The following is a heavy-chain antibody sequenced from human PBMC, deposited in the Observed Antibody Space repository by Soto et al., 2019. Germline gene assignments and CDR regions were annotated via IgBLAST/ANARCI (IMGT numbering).Heavy chain of an antibody. J-gene: IGHJ4*02. Sequence: QVQLVESGGGVVQPGRSLRLSCAASGFTFSSYAMHWVRQAPGKGLEWVAVISYDGSNKYYADSVKGRFTISRDNSKNTLYLQMNSLRAEDTAMYYCASGRIAAGYWGQGTLVTVSS. CDR2: ISYDGSNK. D-gene: IGHD6-13*01. CDR3: ASGRIAAGY. V-gene: IGHV3-30-3*01. CDR1: GFTFSSYA.